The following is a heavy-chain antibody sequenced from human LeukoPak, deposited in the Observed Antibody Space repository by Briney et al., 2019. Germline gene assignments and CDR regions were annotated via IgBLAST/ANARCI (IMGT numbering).Heavy chain of an antibody. D-gene: IGHD6-19*01. J-gene: IGHJ5*02. V-gene: IGHV3-48*03. CDR3: ARDVGFNNGWPA. Sequence: GGSLRLSCVASGFSFRTYEMNWVRQAPGKGLEWISYISVGGSDEDYADSVKGRFSISRDNAKNSLFLQMNSLRVEDTAAYYCARDVGFNNGWPAWGQGTLVTVSS. CDR2: ISVGGSDE. CDR1: GFSFRTYE.